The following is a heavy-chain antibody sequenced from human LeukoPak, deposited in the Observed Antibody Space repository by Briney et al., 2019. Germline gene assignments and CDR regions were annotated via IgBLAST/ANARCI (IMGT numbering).Heavy chain of an antibody. CDR1: GYSISSGYY. J-gene: IGHJ6*03. CDR2: IYHSGST. D-gene: IGHD3-16*01. CDR3: ARQGGRIQDRAYYYYYYMDV. V-gene: IGHV4-38-2*02. Sequence: SETLSLTCTVSGYSISSGYYWGWIRQPPGKGLEWIGSIYHSGSTYYNPSLKSRVTISVDTSKNQFSLKLRSVTAADTAVYYCARQGGRIQDRAYYYYYYMDVWGKGTTVTISS.